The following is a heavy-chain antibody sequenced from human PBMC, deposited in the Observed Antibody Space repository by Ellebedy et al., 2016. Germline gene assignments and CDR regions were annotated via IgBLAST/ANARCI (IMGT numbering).Heavy chain of an antibody. D-gene: IGHD1-26*01. J-gene: IGHJ4*02. Sequence: GGSLRLSXTASAFTFGDYGMSWFRQAPGKGLEWVGFIRSKPYGGATDYAPAVKGRFTISRDDSKSIVYLQMNSLEMEDIAVYYCARWAEWDQLPKFDSWGQGTLVTVS. CDR1: AFTFGDYG. CDR3: ARWAEWDQLPKFDS. V-gene: IGHV3-49*03. CDR2: IRSKPYGGAT.